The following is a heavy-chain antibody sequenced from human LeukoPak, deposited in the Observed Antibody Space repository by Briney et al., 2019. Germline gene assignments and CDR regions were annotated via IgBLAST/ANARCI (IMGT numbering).Heavy chain of an antibody. V-gene: IGHV1-3*01. D-gene: IGHD3-22*01. Sequence: ASVKVSCKASGYTFTSYAMHWVRQAPGQRLEWMEWINAGNGNTKYSQKFQGRVTITRDTSASTAYMELSSLRSEDTAVYYCARDGISGYYYYFDYWGQGTLVTVSS. J-gene: IGHJ4*02. CDR1: GYTFTSYA. CDR3: ARDGISGYYYYFDY. CDR2: INAGNGNT.